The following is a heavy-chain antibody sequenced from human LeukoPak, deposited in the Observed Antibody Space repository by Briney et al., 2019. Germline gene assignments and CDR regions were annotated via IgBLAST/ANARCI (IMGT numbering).Heavy chain of an antibody. CDR2: ISDSGGST. CDR3: AKAYSSGWYYFDY. J-gene: IGHJ4*02. D-gene: IGHD6-19*01. CDR1: GFTFSSYA. V-gene: IGHV3-23*01. Sequence: PGGSLRLSCAASGFTFSSYAMSWVRQAPGKGLDWVSAISDSGGSTNYADSVKGRFTISRDSSKNTLYLQMNTLRAEDTAVYYCAKAYSSGWYYFDYWGQGTLVTVSS.